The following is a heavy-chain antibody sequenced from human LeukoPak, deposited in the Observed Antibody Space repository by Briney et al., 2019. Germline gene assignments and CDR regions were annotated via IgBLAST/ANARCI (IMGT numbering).Heavy chain of an antibody. V-gene: IGHV1-69*13. CDR2: IIPIFGTA. J-gene: IGHJ1*01. CDR3: SIAAAPLIPEYFQH. CDR1: GGTFSSYA. Sequence: SVKVSCKASGGTFSSYAISWVRQAPGQGLEWMGGIIPIFGTANYAQKFQGRVTITADESTSTAYMELSSLRSEDTAVYYCSIAAAPLIPEYFQHWGQGTLVTVSS. D-gene: IGHD6-13*01.